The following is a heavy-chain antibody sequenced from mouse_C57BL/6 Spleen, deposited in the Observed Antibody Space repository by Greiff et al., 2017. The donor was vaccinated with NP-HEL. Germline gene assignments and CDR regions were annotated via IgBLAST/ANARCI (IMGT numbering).Heavy chain of an antibody. Sequence: EVKLVESEGGLVQPGSSMKLSCTASGFTFSDYYMAWVRQVPEKGLEWVANINYDGSSTYYLDSLKSRFIISRDNAKNILYLQMSSLKSEDTATYYCARERGNYWAMDYWGQGTSVTVSS. J-gene: IGHJ4*01. CDR1: GFTFSDYY. CDR3: ARERGNYWAMDY. V-gene: IGHV5-16*01. CDR2: INYDGSST. D-gene: IGHD2-1*01.